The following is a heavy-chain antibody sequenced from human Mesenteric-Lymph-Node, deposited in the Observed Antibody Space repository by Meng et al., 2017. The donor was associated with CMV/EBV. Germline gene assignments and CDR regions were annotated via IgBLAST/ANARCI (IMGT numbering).Heavy chain of an antibody. J-gene: IGHJ6*02. Sequence: GGSLRLSCAASGFTFSSYAMSWVRQAPGKGLEWVSAISGSGGSTYYADSVKGRFTISRDNSKNTLYLQMNSLRAEDTAVYYCAKDPPYDFWSGHMGGGMDVWGQGTTVTVSS. CDR3: AKDPPYDFWSGHMGGGMDV. D-gene: IGHD3-3*01. CDR1: GFTFSSYA. V-gene: IGHV3-23*01. CDR2: ISGSGGST.